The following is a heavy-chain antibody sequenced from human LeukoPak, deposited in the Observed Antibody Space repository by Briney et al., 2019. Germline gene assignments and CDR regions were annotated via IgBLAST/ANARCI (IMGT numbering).Heavy chain of an antibody. Sequence: SETLSLTCTVSGGSISSYYWSWIRQPPGKGLEWIGEINHSGSTNYNPSLKSRVTISVDTSKNQFSLKLSSVTAADTAVYYCANALPELPTAYWGQGTLVTVSS. CDR1: GGSISSYY. V-gene: IGHV4-34*01. D-gene: IGHD1-26*01. J-gene: IGHJ4*02. CDR3: ANALPELPTAY. CDR2: INHSGST.